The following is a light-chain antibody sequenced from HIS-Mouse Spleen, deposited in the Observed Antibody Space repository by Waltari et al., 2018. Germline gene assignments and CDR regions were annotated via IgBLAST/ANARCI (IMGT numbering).Light chain of an antibody. CDR3: YSTDSSGNHRV. V-gene: IGLV3-10*01. Sequence: SYELTQPPSVSVSPGQTARITCPGDALPKNYAYWYQQKSGQAPVLGIYEDSKRPSGIPERFSGSSSGTMATLTISGAQVEDEADYYCYSTDSSGNHRVFGGGTELTVL. CDR2: EDS. J-gene: IGLJ2*01. CDR1: ALPKNY.